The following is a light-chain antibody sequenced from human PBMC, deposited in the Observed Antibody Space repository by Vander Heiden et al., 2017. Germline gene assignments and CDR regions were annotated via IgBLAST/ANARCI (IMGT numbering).Light chain of an antibody. CDR2: GNS. Sequence: SVLTQPPSVSGAPGQRATISCTGSSSNIGAGYDVHWYQQLPGTAPKLLVYGNSNRPSGGPARFSGSKSGTSASLAITGLQAEEEADYYCQSYDSSLSGSVVFGGGTKLTVL. V-gene: IGLV1-40*01. J-gene: IGLJ2*01. CDR3: QSYDSSLSGSVV. CDR1: SSNIGAGYD.